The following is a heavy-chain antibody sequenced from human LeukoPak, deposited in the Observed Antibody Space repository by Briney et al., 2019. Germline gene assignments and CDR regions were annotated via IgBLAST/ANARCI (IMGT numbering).Heavy chain of an antibody. V-gene: IGHV3-30*02. Sequence: GGSLRLSCAASGFTFSSYGMHWVRQAPGKGLEWVAFIRYDGSNKYYADSVKGRFTISRDNSKNTLYLQMNSLRAEDTAVYYCAKASDCSGGSCPDYYYYYYMDVWGKGTTVTVSS. CDR1: GFTFSSYG. D-gene: IGHD2-15*01. CDR2: IRYDGSNK. J-gene: IGHJ6*03. CDR3: AKASDCSGGSCPDYYYYYYMDV.